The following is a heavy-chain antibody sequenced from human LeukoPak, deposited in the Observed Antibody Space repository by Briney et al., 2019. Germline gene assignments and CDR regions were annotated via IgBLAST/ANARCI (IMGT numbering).Heavy chain of an antibody. D-gene: IGHD4-17*01. J-gene: IGHJ4*02. CDR1: GFTFSSYG. CDR2: IRYDGSDK. Sequence: PGGSLRLSCAASGFTFSSYGMHWVRQAPGKGLEWVAFIRYDGSDKYYADSVKGRFTISRDNSKNTLYLQMNSLRAEDTAVYYCAKDLTTVTTQGDYWGQGTLVTVSS. CDR3: AKDLTTVTTQGDY. V-gene: IGHV3-30*02.